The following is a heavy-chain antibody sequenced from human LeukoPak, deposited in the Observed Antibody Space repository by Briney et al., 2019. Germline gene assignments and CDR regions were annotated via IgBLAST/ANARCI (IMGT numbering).Heavy chain of an antibody. CDR3: ARGGYVWGSYRYIDY. J-gene: IGHJ4*02. CDR2: MNPNSGNT. CDR1: GYTFTSYD. Sequence: ASVKVSCKASGYTFTSYDINWVRQATGQGLEWMGWMNPNSGNTGYAQKFQGRVTITRNTPISTAYMELSSLRSEDTAVYYCARGGYVWGSYRYIDYWGQGTLVTVSS. V-gene: IGHV1-8*03. D-gene: IGHD3-16*02.